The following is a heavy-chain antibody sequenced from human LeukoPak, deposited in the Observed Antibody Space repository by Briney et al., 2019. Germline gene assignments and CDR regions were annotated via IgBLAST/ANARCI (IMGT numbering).Heavy chain of an antibody. CDR1: GFTFSSYG. CDR2: IRYDGSSK. Sequence: PGGSLRLSCAASGFTFSSYGMHWVRQAPGKGLEWVAFIRYDGSSKYYADSVKGRFTISRDNFKNTLYLQMNSLRAEDTAVYYCAKASRLLHGSGSYPGYFDYWGQGALVTVSS. V-gene: IGHV3-30*02. D-gene: IGHD3-10*01. J-gene: IGHJ4*02. CDR3: AKASRLLHGSGSYPGYFDY.